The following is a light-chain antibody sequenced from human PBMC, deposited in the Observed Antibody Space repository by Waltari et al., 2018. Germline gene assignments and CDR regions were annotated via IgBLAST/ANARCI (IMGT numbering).Light chain of an antibody. Sequence: DVVMTQSPLSLAVTLGQPASISCRSSQSLVHSTGNTHLKWYLQRPGQSPRRLIYNGFTRDSGVPDRFSGSGSGTDFTLMISRVEAEDVGVYYCMHSTHWPLTFGGGTKVEIK. CDR2: NGF. CDR1: QSLVHSTGNTH. V-gene: IGKV2-30*02. CDR3: MHSTHWPLT. J-gene: IGKJ4*01.